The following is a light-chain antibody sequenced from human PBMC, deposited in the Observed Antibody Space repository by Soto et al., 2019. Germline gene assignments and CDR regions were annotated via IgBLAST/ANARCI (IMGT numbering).Light chain of an antibody. CDR3: SSYAGRNTVV. CDR2: EIY. CDR1: SSDVGGYDF. J-gene: IGLJ2*01. V-gene: IGLV2-8*01. Sequence: QSALTQPPSASGSPGQSVTISCTGTSSDVGGYDFVSWYQQHPGKAPKLMIYEIYKRPSGVPDRFSGSKSGNTASLTVSGLQVEDEADYYCSSYAGRNTVVFGGGTKVTVL.